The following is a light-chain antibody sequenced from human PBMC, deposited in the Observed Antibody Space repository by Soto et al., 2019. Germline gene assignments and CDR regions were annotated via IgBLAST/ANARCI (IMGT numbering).Light chain of an antibody. V-gene: IGKV1-5*03. J-gene: IGKJ1*01. CDR1: QSVSSW. Sequence: DIKMTQSPSTLSASVGDRFTITVRASQSVSSWLAWYQQKPGKAPKLLIYKASSLESGVPSRFSGSGSGTEFTLTISSLQPEDFALYYCQQYQNLWTFGQGTKVDIK. CDR3: QQYQNLWT. CDR2: KAS.